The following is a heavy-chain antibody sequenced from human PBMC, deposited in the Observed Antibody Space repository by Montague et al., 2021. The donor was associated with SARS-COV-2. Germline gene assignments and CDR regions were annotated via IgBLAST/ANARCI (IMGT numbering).Heavy chain of an antibody. CDR3: ARDLTGGYSGWFDP. Sequence: SLRLSCAASGFTFSSYAMHWVRQAPGKGLEWVAVISYDGSNKYYADSVKGRFTISRDNSKNTLYLQMNSLRAEDTAVYYCARDLTGGYSGWFDPWGQGTLVTVSS. CDR2: ISYDGSNK. V-gene: IGHV3-30-3*01. J-gene: IGHJ5*02. CDR1: GFTFSSYA. D-gene: IGHD5-18*01.